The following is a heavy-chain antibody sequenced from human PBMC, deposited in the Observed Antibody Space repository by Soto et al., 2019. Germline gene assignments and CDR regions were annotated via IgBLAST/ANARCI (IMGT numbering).Heavy chain of an antibody. CDR1: GFTFSSYA. CDR3: AKDKDLVVPPPAMWDY. CDR2: ISGSGGGT. V-gene: IGHV3-23*01. Sequence: EVQLLESGGGLVQPGGSLRLSCAASGFTFSSYAMSWVRQAPGKGLQWVSAISGSGGGTYYADSVKGRFTISRDNSKTTLYLQMNSLRAQDTAVYYCAKDKDLVVPPPAMWDYWGQGTLVTVSS. J-gene: IGHJ4*02. D-gene: IGHD2-2*01.